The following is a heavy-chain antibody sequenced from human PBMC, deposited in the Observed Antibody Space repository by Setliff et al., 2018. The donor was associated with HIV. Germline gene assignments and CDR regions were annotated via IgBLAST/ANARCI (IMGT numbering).Heavy chain of an antibody. CDR1: RDSINGHW. CDR2: INYSGIT. V-gene: IGHV4-59*11. Sequence: SETLSLTCAVYRDSINGHWWSWIRQPPGKGLEWTGSINYSGITHYNPSLKSRLTMSVDTSKNQVSLKLTSVTAADTAVYYCAKGDGYRGNDAYYDTGLDVWGQGITVTVSS. D-gene: IGHD5-12*01. J-gene: IGHJ6*02. CDR3: AKGDGYRGNDAYYDTGLDV.